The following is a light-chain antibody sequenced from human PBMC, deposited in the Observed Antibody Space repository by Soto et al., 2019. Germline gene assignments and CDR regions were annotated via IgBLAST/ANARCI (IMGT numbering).Light chain of an antibody. V-gene: IGKV3-20*01. J-gene: IGKJ1*01. CDR3: QQYTSSPRT. CDR2: GAS. Sequence: EIVLTQSPGTLSLSPGERATLSCRASQSVSSSFLAWYQQKPGLAPRLLIYGASRRATAIPDRYSGSGSGTDFTLTISRLEPEDFAVYYCQQYTSSPRTFGQGTKVDIK. CDR1: QSVSSSF.